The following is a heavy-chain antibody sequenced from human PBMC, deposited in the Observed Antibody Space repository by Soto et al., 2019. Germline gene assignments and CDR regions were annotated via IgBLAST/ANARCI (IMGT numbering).Heavy chain of an antibody. J-gene: IGHJ3*02. CDR2: ISYDGSNK. D-gene: IGHD3-10*01. CDR3: ARTSGFGDDAFDI. Sequence: SGGSLRLSCPASGFTFSSYAMHWVRQAPGKGLEWVAVISYDGSNKYYADSVKGRFTISRDNSKNTLYLQMNSLRAEDTAVYYCARTSGFGDDAFDIWGQGTMVTVSS. CDR1: GFTFSSYA. V-gene: IGHV3-30-3*01.